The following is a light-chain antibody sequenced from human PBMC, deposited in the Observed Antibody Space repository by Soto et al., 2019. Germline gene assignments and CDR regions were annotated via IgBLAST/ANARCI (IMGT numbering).Light chain of an antibody. CDR1: SSDVGAYNY. Sequence: QSALTQPPSASGSPGQSVTISCTGTSSDVGAYNYVSWYQQYPGKAPKLIIYEVNKWPSGVPGRFSGSKSGNTASLTVSGLQAEDEANYYCSSYAGNNKLVFGGGTQLTVL. CDR3: SSYAGNNKLV. V-gene: IGLV2-8*01. CDR2: EVN. J-gene: IGLJ2*01.